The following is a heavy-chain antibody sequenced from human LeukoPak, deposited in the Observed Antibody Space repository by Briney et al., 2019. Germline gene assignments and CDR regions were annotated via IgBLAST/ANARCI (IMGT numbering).Heavy chain of an antibody. CDR3: AKGLGGIWFGSLYLDY. CDR1: GFTFSSYA. Sequence: SGGSLRLSCAASGFTFSSYAMSWVRQAPGKGLEWVSSIRVSGGSTYYADSVKGRFTISRDNSKNTLYLQMNSLRAEDTAVYYCAKGLGGIWFGSLYLDYWGQGTQVTVSS. J-gene: IGHJ4*02. D-gene: IGHD3-10*01. V-gene: IGHV3-23*01. CDR2: IRVSGGST.